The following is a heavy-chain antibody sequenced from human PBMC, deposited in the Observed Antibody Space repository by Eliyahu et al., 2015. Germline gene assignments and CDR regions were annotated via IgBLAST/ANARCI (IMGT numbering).Heavy chain of an antibody. J-gene: IGHJ5*02. CDR2: IYYGGST. D-gene: IGHD2-2*01. Sequence: QLQLRESGPGLVKPSETLSLTCSVSDDSISSSTYYWVWIRQPPGKGLGWIGTIYYGGSTHYNPSLKSRVTISVDTSKNQFSLKLNSVTAADTAVYYCARGRGYQLPSFDPWGQGTLVTVSS. CDR3: ARGRGYQLPSFDP. V-gene: IGHV4-39*01. CDR1: DDSISSSTYY.